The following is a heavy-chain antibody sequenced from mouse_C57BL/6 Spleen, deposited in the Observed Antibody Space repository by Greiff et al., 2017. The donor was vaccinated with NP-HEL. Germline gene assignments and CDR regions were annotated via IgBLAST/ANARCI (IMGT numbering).Heavy chain of an antibody. Sequence: VQLQQPGAELVRPGSSVKLSCKASGYTFTSYWMDWVKQRPGQGLEWIGNIYPSDSETHYNQKFKDKATLTVDKSSSTAYMQLSSLTSEDSAVYYCAQGWDYDGYYAMDYWGQGTSVTVSS. CDR2: IYPSDSET. CDR3: AQGWDYDGYYAMDY. CDR1: GYTFTSYW. D-gene: IGHD2-4*01. V-gene: IGHV1-61*01. J-gene: IGHJ4*01.